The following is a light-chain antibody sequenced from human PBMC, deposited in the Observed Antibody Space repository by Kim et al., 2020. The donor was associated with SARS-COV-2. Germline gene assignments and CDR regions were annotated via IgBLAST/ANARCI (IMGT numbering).Light chain of an antibody. CDR1: SLRSYY. CDR3: NSRDSSGNHRDVV. V-gene: IGLV3-19*01. J-gene: IGLJ2*01. Sequence: SSELTQDPAVSVALGQTVRITCQGDSLRSYYASWYQQKPGQAPVLVLYGKNNRPSGIPDRFSGSSSGNTASLTITGAQAEDEADYYCNSRDSSGNHRDVVFGGGTKLTVL. CDR2: GKN.